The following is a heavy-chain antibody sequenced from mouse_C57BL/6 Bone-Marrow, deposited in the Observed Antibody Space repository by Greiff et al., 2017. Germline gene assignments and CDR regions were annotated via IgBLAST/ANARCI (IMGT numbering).Heavy chain of an antibody. CDR2: IYPRDGST. D-gene: IGHD1-1*01. CDR1: GYTFTSYD. V-gene: IGHV1-85*01. CDR3: ARDYGSGYWYFDV. J-gene: IGHJ1*03. Sequence: QVHVKQSGPELVKPGASVKLSCKASGYTFTSYDINWVKQRPGQGLEWIGWIYPRDGSTKYNEKFKGKATLTVDTSSSTAYMELHSLTSEDSAVYFCARDYGSGYWYFDVWGTGTTVTVSS.